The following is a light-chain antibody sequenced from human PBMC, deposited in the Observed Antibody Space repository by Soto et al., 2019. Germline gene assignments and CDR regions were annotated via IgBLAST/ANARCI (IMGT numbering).Light chain of an antibody. CDR1: QNIVSN. CDR2: AAS. V-gene: IGKV1-39*01. CDR3: QQSYSTPFT. Sequence: DIQMTQSPSSLSASVGDRVTITCRASQNIVSNLNWYQQKPGKAPKLLLYAASSLQSGVPSRFSGSGSGTDFTLTFSSLQPEDFANYYCQQSYSTPFTFGPGTKVDIK. J-gene: IGKJ3*01.